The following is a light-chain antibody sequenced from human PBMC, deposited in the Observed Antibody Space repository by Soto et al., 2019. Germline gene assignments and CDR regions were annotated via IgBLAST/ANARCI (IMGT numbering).Light chain of an antibody. J-gene: IGKJ1*01. CDR1: QSVNSN. Sequence: IVMTQSPATLSVSPGERATLSCRASQSVNSNLAWYQQKPGQAPRLLIYGASTRATGVPARFSGSGSGTEFTLTISSLQSEDFAVYFCQQYNNWPPFGQGTKVEIK. CDR2: GAS. CDR3: QQYNNWPP. V-gene: IGKV3-15*01.